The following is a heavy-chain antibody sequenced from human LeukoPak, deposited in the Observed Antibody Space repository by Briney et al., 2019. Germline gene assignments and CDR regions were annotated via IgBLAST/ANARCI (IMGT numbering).Heavy chain of an antibody. CDR1: GFTFSSYA. V-gene: IGHV3-23*01. CDR2: ISGSGGST. Sequence: PGGSLRLSCAASGFTFSSYAMSWVRQAPGKGLEWVSAISGSGGSTYYADSVKGRFTISRDNSKNTLYLRMNSLRAEDTAVYYCAKDVSITMVRGVIWRRGSYFDYWGQGTLVTVSS. D-gene: IGHD3-10*01. J-gene: IGHJ4*02. CDR3: AKDVSITMVRGVIWRRGSYFDY.